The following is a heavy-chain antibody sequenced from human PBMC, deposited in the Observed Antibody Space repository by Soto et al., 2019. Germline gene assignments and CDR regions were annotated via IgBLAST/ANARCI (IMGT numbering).Heavy chain of an antibody. CDR3: ARDQYYYDGGYSGMDV. V-gene: IGHV4-4*02. Sequence: QVQLQESGPGLVKPSGTLSLTCAVSGGSISSSKWWSWVRQPPGKGLEWIGEIYHSGSTNYKPSLKSRVTLSEDKSENQFSLKLSAVTAADTAVYYCARDQYYYDGGYSGMDVWGHWTTVTVSS. CDR1: GGSISSSKW. D-gene: IGHD3-22*01. CDR2: IYHSGST. J-gene: IGHJ6*02.